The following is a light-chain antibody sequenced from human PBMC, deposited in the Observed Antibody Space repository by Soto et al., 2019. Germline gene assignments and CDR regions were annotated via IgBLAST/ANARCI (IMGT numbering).Light chain of an antibody. CDR3: QHYNSYSEA. V-gene: IGKV1-5*03. Sequence: DIQMTQSPSTLSGSVGDRVTITWRASQTISSWLAWYQQKPGKAPKLLIYKASALKSGVPSRFSGSGSGTEFTLTISSLQPDDFATYYCQHYNSYSEAFSQGTKVDIK. CDR1: QTISSW. J-gene: IGKJ1*01. CDR2: KAS.